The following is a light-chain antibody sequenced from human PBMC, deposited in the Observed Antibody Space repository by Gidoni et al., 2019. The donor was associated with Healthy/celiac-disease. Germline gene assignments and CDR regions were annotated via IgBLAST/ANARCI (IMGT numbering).Light chain of an antibody. J-gene: IGKJ1*01. CDR2: AAS. CDR3: QQIYSTPWT. V-gene: IGKV1-39*01. CDR1: QSISSY. Sequence: DIQMTQSPSSLSASVGDRVTITCRASQSISSYLNWYQQKPGKAPKLLIYAASSLQSRVPSRFSGSGSGTDFTLTISSLQPEDFATYYCQQIYSTPWTCGQGTKVEIK.